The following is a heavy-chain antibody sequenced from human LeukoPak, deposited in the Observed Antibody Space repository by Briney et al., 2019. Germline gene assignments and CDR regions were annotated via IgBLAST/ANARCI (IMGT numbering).Heavy chain of an antibody. V-gene: IGHV4-31*03. CDR1: GGSISSGNYY. CDR3: ARVSTRAGTWAVDY. Sequence: SQTLSLTCTVSGGSISSGNYYWSWIRQHPGKGLEWIGYIYYSGSTYYNPSLKSRVTISVDTSKNQFSLKLSSVTAADTAVYYCARVSTRAGTWAVDYWGQGTLVTVSS. CDR2: IYYSGST. J-gene: IGHJ4*02. D-gene: IGHD1/OR15-1a*01.